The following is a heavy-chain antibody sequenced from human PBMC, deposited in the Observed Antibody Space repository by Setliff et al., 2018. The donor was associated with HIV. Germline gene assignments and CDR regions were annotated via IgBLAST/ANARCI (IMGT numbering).Heavy chain of an antibody. V-gene: IGHV3-30*02. Sequence: GGSLRLSCTASGFTFGDYAMSWVRQAPGKGLEWVAFIRNDGGDKHYVESVKGRFTISRDNSKKTLYLQMNRLRAEDTAVYYCAMSPYSSGLFDYWGQGTLVTSPQ. D-gene: IGHD6-19*01. CDR2: IRNDGGDK. CDR3: AMSPYSSGLFDY. J-gene: IGHJ4*02. CDR1: GFTFGDYA.